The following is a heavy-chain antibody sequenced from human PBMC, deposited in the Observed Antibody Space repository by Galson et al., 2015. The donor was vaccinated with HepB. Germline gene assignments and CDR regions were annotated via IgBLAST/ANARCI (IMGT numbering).Heavy chain of an antibody. D-gene: IGHD6-6*01. Sequence: SVKVSCKASGGTFSSYTISWVRQAPGQGLEWMGRIIPILGIANYAQKFQGRVTITADKSTSTAYMELSSLRSDDTAVYYCARGAGDSSDWFDPWGQGTLVTVSS. CDR2: IIPILGIA. CDR1: GGTFSSYT. J-gene: IGHJ5*02. V-gene: IGHV1-69*02. CDR3: ARGAGDSSDWFDP.